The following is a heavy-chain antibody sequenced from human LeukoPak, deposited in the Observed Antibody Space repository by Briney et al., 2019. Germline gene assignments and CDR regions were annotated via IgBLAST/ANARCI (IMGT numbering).Heavy chain of an antibody. CDR2: ISGSGGAT. CDR3: AKRGVVIRVILVGFHKEAYYFDS. J-gene: IGHJ4*02. D-gene: IGHD3-22*01. Sequence: GGSLRLSCAVSGITLGNYGMSWVRQAPGKGLEWVAGISGSGGATNYADSVKGRFTISRDNPKNTLYLQMNSLRVEDTAVYFCAKRGVVIRVILVGFHKEAYYFDSWGQGALVTVSS. CDR1: GITLGNYG. V-gene: IGHV3-23*01.